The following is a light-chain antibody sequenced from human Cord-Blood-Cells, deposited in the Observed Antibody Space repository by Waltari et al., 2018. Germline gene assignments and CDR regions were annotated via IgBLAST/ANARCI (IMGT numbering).Light chain of an antibody. V-gene: IGLV2-11*01. Sequence: QSALTQPRSVSGSPGQSVTISCTGTSSDVGGYNYVSWYQQHPGKAPKLMICDVSKRPSRVPNRFPSSKSGNTDSLTISGIQAEDEADYYCCSYTGSYTLVFGGGTKLTVL. CDR2: DVS. J-gene: IGLJ3*02. CDR3: CSYTGSYTLV. CDR1: SSDVGGYNY.